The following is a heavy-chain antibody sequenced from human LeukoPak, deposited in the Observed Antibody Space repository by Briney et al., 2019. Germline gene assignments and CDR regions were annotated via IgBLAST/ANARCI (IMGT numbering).Heavy chain of an antibody. CDR1: GGSITSGGYY. CDR2: IYYSGST. Sequence: SETLSLTCTVSGGSITSGGYYWSWIRQHPGKGLEWIGYIYYSGSTYCTPSLKSRLTISVDTSKNQFSLKLSSVTAADTAVYYCARQSMIEGIIDYWGQGTLVTVSS. D-gene: IGHD3-22*01. J-gene: IGHJ4*02. V-gene: IGHV4-31*03. CDR3: ARQSMIEGIIDY.